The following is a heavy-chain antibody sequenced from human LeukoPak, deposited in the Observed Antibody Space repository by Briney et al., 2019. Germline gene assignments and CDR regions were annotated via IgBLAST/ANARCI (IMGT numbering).Heavy chain of an antibody. CDR1: GFTFSSYL. J-gene: IGHJ3*02. CDR2: INSDGSST. Sequence: PGGSLRLSCAASGFTFSSYLMHWVRQAPGKGLVWVSRINSDGSSTSYADSVKGRFTISRDNAKNTLYLQMNSLRAEDTAVYYCARAWDQWSRDAFDIWGQGTMVTVSS. V-gene: IGHV3-74*01. CDR3: ARAWDQWSRDAFDI. D-gene: IGHD1-26*01.